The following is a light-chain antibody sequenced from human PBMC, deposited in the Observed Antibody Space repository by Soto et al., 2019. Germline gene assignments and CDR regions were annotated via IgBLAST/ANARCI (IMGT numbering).Light chain of an antibody. CDR1: QSVSSS. Sequence: EIVLTKSTGTLSLSPGERATLSCRTSQSVSSSLAWYQHKPGQAPRLLIYGATSRATGIPDRFSGSGSGTDFTLTISRLDLEDFAVYYCQQYGNSHRTFGQGTKVDIK. CDR2: GAT. V-gene: IGKV3-20*01. CDR3: QQYGNSHRT. J-gene: IGKJ1*01.